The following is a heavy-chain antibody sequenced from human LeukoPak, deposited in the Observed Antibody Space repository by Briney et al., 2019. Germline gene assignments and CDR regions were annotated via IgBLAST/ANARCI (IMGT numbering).Heavy chain of an antibody. CDR2: ISNDGSNK. D-gene: IGHD2-15*01. CDR3: AKGGGSMGRSYYFDY. Sequence: GGSLRLSCAASGFPFSSYGMHWVRQAPGKGLEWVAAISNDGSNKFYADSVKGRFALSRDNPTSTVILQMNSLRAEDTAVYYCAKGGGSMGRSYYFDYWGRGTLVTVSS. J-gene: IGHJ4*02. CDR1: GFPFSSYG. V-gene: IGHV3-30*18.